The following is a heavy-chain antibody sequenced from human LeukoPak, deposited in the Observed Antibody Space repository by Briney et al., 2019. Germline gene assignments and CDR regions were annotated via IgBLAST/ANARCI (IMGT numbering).Heavy chain of an antibody. CDR2: IKQDGSEK. CDR1: GFTFSSYW. Sequence: PGGSLRLPCAASGFTFSSYWMSWVRQAPGKGLEWVANIKQDGSEKYNVDSVKGRFTISRDNAKNSLYLQMNSLRAEDTAVYYCARASFHYDILTGSKYYFDYWGQGTLVTVSS. J-gene: IGHJ4*02. CDR3: ARASFHYDILTGSKYYFDY. D-gene: IGHD3-9*01. V-gene: IGHV3-7*04.